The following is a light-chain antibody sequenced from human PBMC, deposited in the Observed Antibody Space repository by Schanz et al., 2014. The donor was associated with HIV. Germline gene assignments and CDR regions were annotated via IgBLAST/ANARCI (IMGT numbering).Light chain of an antibody. Sequence: QTVVTQEPSFSVSPGGTVTLTCGLSSGSVSTSSHPSWYQQTPGQAPRTLIYNTNTRSSGVPDRFSGSILGNKAALTITGTQADDESDYYCVLYIGSGISVFGGGTKVT. CDR3: VLYIGSGISV. J-gene: IGLJ3*02. CDR1: SGSVSTSSH. CDR2: NTN. V-gene: IGLV8-61*01.